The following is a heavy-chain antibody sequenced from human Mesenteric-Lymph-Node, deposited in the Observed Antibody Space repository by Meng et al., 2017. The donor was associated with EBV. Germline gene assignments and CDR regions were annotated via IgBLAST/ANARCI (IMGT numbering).Heavy chain of an antibody. V-gene: IGHV4-61*01. CDR1: GASVSSGTYY. Sequence: QVQLQESGPGPVKPSETLSLTCTVSGASVSSGTYYWSWMRQPPGKGLEWIGYVYYSGSTNYNPSLKSRVTISLDTSKNQFSLNLISVTAADTAVYYCVRGAAIGPRYFDSWGQGALVTVSS. CDR3: VRGAAIGPRYFDS. J-gene: IGHJ4*02. CDR2: VYYSGST. D-gene: IGHD2-2*02.